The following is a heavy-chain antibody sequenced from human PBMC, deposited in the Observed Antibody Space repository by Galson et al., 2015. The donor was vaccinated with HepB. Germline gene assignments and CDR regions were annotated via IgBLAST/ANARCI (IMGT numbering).Heavy chain of an antibody. CDR2: INPKSGDT. V-gene: IGHV1-2*06. CDR1: GYTFTDYY. Sequence: SVKISCKASGYTFTDYYIHWVRQAPGQGLEWMGRINPKSGDTNFAQKFQGRVTMTRDTSISTAYMELSSLRSDDTAFYYCARGTHILVVVAANFDYWGQGTLVTVSS. J-gene: IGHJ4*02. CDR3: ARGTHILVVVAANFDY. D-gene: IGHD2-15*01.